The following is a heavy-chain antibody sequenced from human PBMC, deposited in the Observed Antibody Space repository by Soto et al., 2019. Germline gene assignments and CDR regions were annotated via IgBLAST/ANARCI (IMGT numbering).Heavy chain of an antibody. V-gene: IGHV5-51*01. CDR3: VRYSGAQLYSNWFDP. Sequence: GESLKISCKASGYTFTDWWIGWVRQVPGGGLEWMGIIYPGDSNIRYSPSFQGQVTISADKSVNAAYLQWSSLKASDTAMYFCVRYSGAQLYSNWFDPWGQGTLVTVSS. CDR2: IYPGDSNI. D-gene: IGHD3-10*01. CDR1: GYTFTDWW. J-gene: IGHJ5*02.